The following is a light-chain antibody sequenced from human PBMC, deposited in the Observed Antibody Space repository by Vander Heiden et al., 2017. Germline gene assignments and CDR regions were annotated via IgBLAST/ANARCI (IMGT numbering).Light chain of an antibody. V-gene: IGKV3-15*01. CDR1: QNVNSN. CDR3: QQYNSWPLT. Sequence: EIVMTQSPVTLSLSPGEGASLSCRASQNVNSNLAWYQQKPGQAPRLLIYGAFTRATGIPARFSGSGSGTEFTLTISSLQSEDFAVYFCQQYNSWPLTFGGGTKVEIK. J-gene: IGKJ4*01. CDR2: GAF.